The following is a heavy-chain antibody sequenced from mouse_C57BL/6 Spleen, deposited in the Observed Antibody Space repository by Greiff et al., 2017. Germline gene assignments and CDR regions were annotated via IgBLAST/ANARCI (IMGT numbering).Heavy chain of an antibody. J-gene: IGHJ2*01. V-gene: IGHV5-4*03. Sequence: EVKVVESGGGLVKPGGSLKLSCAASGFTFSSYAMSWVRQTPEKRLEWVATISDGGSYTYYPDNVKGRFTISRDNAKKNLYLQMSHLKSEDTAMYYCAIGGTTVVATHLDYWGQGTTLTVSS. CDR2: ISDGGSYT. D-gene: IGHD1-1*01. CDR1: GFTFSSYA. CDR3: AIGGTTVVATHLDY.